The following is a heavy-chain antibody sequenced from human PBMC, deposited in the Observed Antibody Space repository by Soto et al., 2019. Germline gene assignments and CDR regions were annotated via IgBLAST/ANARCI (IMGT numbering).Heavy chain of an antibody. CDR1: GGSIISYY. J-gene: IGHJ3*02. CDR2: IYYSGST. CDR3: ARNTYYDDNTKLAFDI. V-gene: IGHV4-59*01. D-gene: IGHD3-22*01. Sequence: SETLSLTCTVSGGSIISYYWSWILQPPWKGLEWIGYIYYSGSTNYNPSLKSRVTISVDTSKNQFSLKLSSVTAADTAVYYCARNTYYDDNTKLAFDIWGKGKMVTV.